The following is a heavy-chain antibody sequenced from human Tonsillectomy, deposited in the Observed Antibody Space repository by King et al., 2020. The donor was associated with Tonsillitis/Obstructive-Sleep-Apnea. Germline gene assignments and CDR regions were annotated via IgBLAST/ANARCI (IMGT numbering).Heavy chain of an antibody. CDR1: GFTFSGHG. CDR3: ARYSGGNSNGCLDN. V-gene: IGHV3-33*01. CDR2: IWYDGSNK. D-gene: IGHD5-18*01. Sequence: VQLVESGGGVVQPGRSLRLSCAASGFTFSGHGMHWVRQAPGKGLEWVAPIWYDGSNKYYSDSLKGRFTVSRDNSKNTLYLQMKSLRAEDTAVYYCARYSGGNSNGCLDNWGQGTLVTVSS. J-gene: IGHJ4*02.